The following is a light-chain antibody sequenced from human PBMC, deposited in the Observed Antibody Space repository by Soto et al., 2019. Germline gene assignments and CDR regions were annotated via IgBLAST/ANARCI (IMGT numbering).Light chain of an antibody. Sequence: QSVLTQPRSVSGSPGQSVTISCTGTSSDVGRFEYVSWYQQHPGEAPKVVVYDITKRPSGVPDRFSGSKSGNTASLTISGLQAEDEAHYYCCSYAGIYSYVFGTGTKVTVL. CDR3: CSYAGIYSYV. V-gene: IGLV2-11*01. CDR1: SSDVGRFEY. J-gene: IGLJ1*01. CDR2: DIT.